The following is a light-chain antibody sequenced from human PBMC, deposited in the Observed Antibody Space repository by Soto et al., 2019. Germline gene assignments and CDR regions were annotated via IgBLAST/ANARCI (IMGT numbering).Light chain of an antibody. CDR1: RSVLYSSNSKNY. CDR3: QQYFSTPHP. V-gene: IGKV4-1*01. Sequence: DIVMTQSPDSLAVSLGERATINCKSSRSVLYSSNSKNYLAWYQQKAGLPPKLLIYWASTRESGVPDRFSGSGSGTDFPLTISSLQAEDVAVYYCQQYFSTPHPFGQGTKLEIK. J-gene: IGKJ2*01. CDR2: WAS.